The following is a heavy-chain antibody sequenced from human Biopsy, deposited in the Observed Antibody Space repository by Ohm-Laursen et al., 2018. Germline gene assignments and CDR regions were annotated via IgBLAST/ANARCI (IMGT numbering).Heavy chain of an antibody. V-gene: IGHV4-59*02. CDR1: GDFVTIYY. J-gene: IGHJ6*02. CDR3: ARDSGILNYGNFKYYHYYGMDV. CDR2: IYYSVMT. D-gene: IGHD4-11*01. Sequence: SETLSLTCVVSGDFVTIYYWSWIRQPPGKGLEWIGHIYYSVMTNYNPSLQSRVSISVDTSRNQVSLTLSSVTAADTAVYYCARDSGILNYGNFKYYHYYGMDVWGQGTKVTVSS.